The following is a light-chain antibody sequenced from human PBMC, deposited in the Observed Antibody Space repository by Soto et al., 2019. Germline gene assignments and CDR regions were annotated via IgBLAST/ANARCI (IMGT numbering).Light chain of an antibody. J-gene: IGKJ4*01. V-gene: IGKV3-20*01. Sequence: EIVLTQSPGTLSLSPGERATLSCRASQSVSSSYLAWYQQKPGQAPRLLSYGASSRATGIPDRFSGSGSGTDFTLPISRLEPEDFAVYYCQQSGSSPITFGGGTKVEIK. CDR1: QSVSSSY. CDR2: GAS. CDR3: QQSGSSPIT.